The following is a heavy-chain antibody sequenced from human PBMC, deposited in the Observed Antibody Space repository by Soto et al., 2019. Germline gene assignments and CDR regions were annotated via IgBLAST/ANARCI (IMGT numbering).Heavy chain of an antibody. J-gene: IGHJ4*02. CDR1: GFTFSNAW. CDR2: IKSNTDGGTT. V-gene: IGHV3-15*01. Sequence: EVQLVESGGGLVKPGGSLRLSCAASGFTFSNAWMSWVRQAPGKGLEWVGRIKSNTDGGTTDYAAPVKGRFTISRDNSMNPLYLQLNSLRPEDTAMYYCAKDLHGDRDGYRYGADSWGQGTLVTVSS. CDR3: AKDLHGDRDGYRYGADS. D-gene: IGHD5-12*01.